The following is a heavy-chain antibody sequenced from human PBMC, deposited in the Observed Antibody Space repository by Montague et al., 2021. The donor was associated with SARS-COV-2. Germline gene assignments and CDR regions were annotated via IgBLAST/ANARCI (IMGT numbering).Heavy chain of an antibody. CDR2: ISGRGSKT. J-gene: IGHJ3*02. V-gene: IGHV3-11*01. CDR3: ARDQGGYGTFDI. D-gene: IGHD5-12*01. Sequence: SLRLSCAASGFIFSDYYIKWIRQAPGKGQEWVSHISGRGSKTYYAESVKGRFTISRDNANNSVYLEMKFLGAEDTAVYYCARDQGGYGTFDIWGQGTMVTVSS. CDR1: GFIFSDYY.